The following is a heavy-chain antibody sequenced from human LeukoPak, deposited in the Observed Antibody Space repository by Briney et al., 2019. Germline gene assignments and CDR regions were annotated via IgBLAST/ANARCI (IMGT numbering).Heavy chain of an antibody. CDR3: ARERIAMIRGVRENWFDP. D-gene: IGHD3-10*01. J-gene: IGHJ5*02. Sequence: SETLSLTCTVSGVSINTYYASWIRQAPGKGLEFIGFIYNGGNTNYNPSLKSRATISVDTSNNQFSLKLSSVSAADTAVYYCARERIAMIRGVRENWFDPWGQGILVTVSS. CDR1: GVSINTYY. V-gene: IGHV4-59*12. CDR2: IYNGGNT.